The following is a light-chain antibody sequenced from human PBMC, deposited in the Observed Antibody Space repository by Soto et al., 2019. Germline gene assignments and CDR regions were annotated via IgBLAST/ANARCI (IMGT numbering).Light chain of an antibody. Sequence: QSVLTQPPSASGSPGQSVTISCPGTSIDVCAYNYVSLYQQPPDKAPKLKIYEVSKRPSAVPDCCSGSKSGNTASLIISRPQAEDEADYYCSSYAGSNNFVFXTGTKVTVL. V-gene: IGLV2-8*01. CDR3: SSYAGSNNFV. J-gene: IGLJ1*01. CDR2: EVS. CDR1: SIDVCAYNY.